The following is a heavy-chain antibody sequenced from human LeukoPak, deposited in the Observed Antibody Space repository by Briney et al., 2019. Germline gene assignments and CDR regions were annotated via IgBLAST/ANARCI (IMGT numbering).Heavy chain of an antibody. D-gene: IGHD3/OR15-3a*01. CDR1: NGSISSSSYY. V-gene: IGHV4-39*07. J-gene: IGHJ6*03. Sequence: PSETLSLTCTVSNGSISSSSYYWGWIRQPPGKGLEWIGSIYYSGTTYYNPSLKSRVTISLDTSKNQFSLKLSSVTAADTAVYYCARDKGGLGRGYYYMDVWGKGTTVTVSS. CDR2: IYYSGTT. CDR3: ARDKGGLGRGYYYMDV.